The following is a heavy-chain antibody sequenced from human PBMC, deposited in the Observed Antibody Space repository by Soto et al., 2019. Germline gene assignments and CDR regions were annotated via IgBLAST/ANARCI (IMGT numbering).Heavy chain of an antibody. Sequence: GGSMILSCAASGFTFSSYSMSWVRQAPGKGLEWVSAISGSGGSTYYADSVKGRFTISRDNSKNTLYLQMNSLRAEDTAVYYCAKVNLDILTGYYPKYFDYWGQGTLVTVSS. D-gene: IGHD3-9*01. V-gene: IGHV3-23*01. CDR3: AKVNLDILTGYYPKYFDY. CDR1: GFTFSSYS. J-gene: IGHJ4*02. CDR2: ISGSGGST.